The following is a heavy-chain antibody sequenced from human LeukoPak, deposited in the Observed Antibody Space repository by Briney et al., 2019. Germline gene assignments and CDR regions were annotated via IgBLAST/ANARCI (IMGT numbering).Heavy chain of an antibody. CDR1: GFTFRNYW. CDR2: IRGDEGDK. J-gene: IGHJ4*02. CDR3: AREHFIVVVPAAIFRENYFDY. Sequence: GGSLRLSCTVSGFTFRNYWMAWVRQAPGKGLEWVSNIRGDEGDKNSVDSVKGRFTISRDNAKKSLYLQMNSLRAEDTAVYYCAREHFIVVVPAAIFRENYFDYWGQGTLVTVSS. V-gene: IGHV3-7*01. D-gene: IGHD2-2*02.